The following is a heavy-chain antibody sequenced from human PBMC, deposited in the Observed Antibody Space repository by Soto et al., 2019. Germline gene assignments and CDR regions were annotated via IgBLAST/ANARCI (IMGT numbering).Heavy chain of an antibody. J-gene: IGHJ4*02. Sequence: ASVKVSCKASGYTFTSYDINWVRQAPGQGLEWVGIMNPNGGNTNYAQKFQGRVTVTRDTSTSTVFMELSSLHSDDTAVYYCARDLLAANYWGQGTLVTVSS. CDR3: ARDLLAANY. CDR2: MNPNGGNT. V-gene: IGHV1-46*01. D-gene: IGHD2-15*01. CDR1: GYTFTSYD.